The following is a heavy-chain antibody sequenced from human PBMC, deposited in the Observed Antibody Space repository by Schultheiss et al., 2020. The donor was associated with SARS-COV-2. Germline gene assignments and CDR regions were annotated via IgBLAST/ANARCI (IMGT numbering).Heavy chain of an antibody. J-gene: IGHJ3*02. CDR2: INHSGST. Sequence: SETLSLTCTVSGGSISSYYWSWIRQPPGKGLEWIGEINHSGSTNYNPSLKSRVTISVDTSKNQFSLKLSSVTAADTAVYYCASQMDIVATSDAFDIWGQGTTVTVSS. CDR1: GGSISSYY. CDR3: ASQMDIVATSDAFDI. V-gene: IGHV4-34*09. D-gene: IGHD5-12*01.